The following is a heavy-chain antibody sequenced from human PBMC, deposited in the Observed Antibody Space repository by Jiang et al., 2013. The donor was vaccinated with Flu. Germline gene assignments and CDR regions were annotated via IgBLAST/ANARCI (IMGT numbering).Heavy chain of an antibody. CDR3: ASGLWGMATIREDGGAFDY. CDR2: IDPSDSYT. D-gene: IGHD5-24*01. V-gene: IGHV5-10-1*01. J-gene: IGHJ4*02. Sequence: RIDPSDSYTNYSPSFQGHVTISADKSISTAYLQWSSLKASDTAMYYCASGLWGMATIREDGGAFDYWGQGTLVTVSS.